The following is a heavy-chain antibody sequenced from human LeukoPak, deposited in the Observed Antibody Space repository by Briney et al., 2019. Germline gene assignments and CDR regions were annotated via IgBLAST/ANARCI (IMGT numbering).Heavy chain of an antibody. D-gene: IGHD1-26*01. Sequence: PGGSLGLSCAASGFSFSTYGMHWVRQAPGKGLEWVAVISYDGSNKYYADSVKGRFTISRDNSKNTLYLQMNSLRAEDTAVYYCAKDSGSYQGFDYWGQGTLVTVSS. CDR1: GFSFSTYG. CDR2: ISYDGSNK. J-gene: IGHJ4*02. CDR3: AKDSGSYQGFDY. V-gene: IGHV3-30*18.